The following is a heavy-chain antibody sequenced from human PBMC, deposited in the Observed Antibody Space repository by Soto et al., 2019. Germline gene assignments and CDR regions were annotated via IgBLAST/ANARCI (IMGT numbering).Heavy chain of an antibody. CDR1: GYTFTSYD. V-gene: IGHV1-18*01. Sequence: QVQLVQSGAEVKKPGASVKVSCKASGYTFTSYDISWVLQAPGQGLEWMGWVSVYNGNTNYAQKLQDRVTMTTDTSTSTAYMELRSLRSDDTAVYCCARGTHGEMGMDVWGQGTTVTVSS. D-gene: IGHD4-17*01. CDR3: ARGTHGEMGMDV. J-gene: IGHJ6*02. CDR2: VSVYNGNT.